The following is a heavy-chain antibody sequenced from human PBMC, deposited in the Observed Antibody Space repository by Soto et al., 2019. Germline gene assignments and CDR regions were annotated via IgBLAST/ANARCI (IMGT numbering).Heavy chain of an antibody. V-gene: IGHV4-34*01. CDR1: GGSFSGYY. Sequence: ASETLSLTCAVYGGSFSGYYWSWIRQPPGKGLEWIGEINHSGSTNYNPSLKSRVTISVDTSKNQFSLKLSSVTAADTAVYYCARGRNTAMGTYYCYGMDVWGQGTTVTVSS. J-gene: IGHJ6*02. D-gene: IGHD5-18*01. CDR2: INHSGST. CDR3: ARGRNTAMGTYYCYGMDV.